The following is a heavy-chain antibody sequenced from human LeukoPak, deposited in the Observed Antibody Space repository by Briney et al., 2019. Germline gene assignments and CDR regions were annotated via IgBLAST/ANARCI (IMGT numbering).Heavy chain of an antibody. Sequence: NPSETLSLTCTVSGGSISSSSYYWGWIRQPPGKGLEWIGSIYYSGSTYYNPSLKSRVTISVDTSKNQFSLKLNSVTAADTAVYYCARGRAPNWGVTFDIWGQGTMVTVSS. D-gene: IGHD7-27*01. CDR3: ARGRAPNWGVTFDI. V-gene: IGHV4-39*07. CDR2: IYYSGST. CDR1: GGSISSSSYY. J-gene: IGHJ3*02.